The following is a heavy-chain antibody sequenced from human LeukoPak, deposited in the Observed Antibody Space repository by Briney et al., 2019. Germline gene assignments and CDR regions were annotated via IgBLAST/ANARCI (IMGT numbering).Heavy chain of an antibody. J-gene: IGHJ4*02. CDR1: GGSISSGSYY. Sequence: SETLSLTCPVSGGSISSGSYYWSWIRQPAGKGLEWIGRIYTSGSTNYNPSLKSRVTVSVDTSKNQFSLKLSSVTAADTAVYYCARSSAVVVAATFDYWGQGTLVTVSS. V-gene: IGHV4-61*02. CDR2: IYTSGST. D-gene: IGHD2-15*01. CDR3: ARSSAVVVAATFDY.